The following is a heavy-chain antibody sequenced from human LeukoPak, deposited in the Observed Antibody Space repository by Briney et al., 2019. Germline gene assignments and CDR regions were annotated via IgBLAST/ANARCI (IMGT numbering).Heavy chain of an antibody. Sequence: SETLSLTCAVYGGSFSGYYWSWIRQPPGKGLEWIGEINHSGSTNYNPSLKSRVTISVDTSKNQFSLKLSSVTAADTAVYYCARRGYPFQSRHYYYYMDVWGKGTTVTVSS. D-gene: IGHD2-2*01. J-gene: IGHJ6*03. V-gene: IGHV4-34*01. CDR1: GGSFSGYY. CDR2: INHSGST. CDR3: ARRGYPFQSRHYYYYMDV.